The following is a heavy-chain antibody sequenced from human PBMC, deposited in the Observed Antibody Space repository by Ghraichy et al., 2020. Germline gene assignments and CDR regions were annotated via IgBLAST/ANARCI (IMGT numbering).Heavy chain of an antibody. Sequence: GESLNISCAASGFTFSSYAMSWVRQAPGKGLEWVSAISGSGGSTYYADSVKGRFTISRDNSKNTLYLQMNSLRAEDTAVYYCAKEGSSWYLDYWGQGTLVTVSS. CDR3: AKEGSSWYLDY. CDR2: ISGSGGST. J-gene: IGHJ4*02. CDR1: GFTFSSYA. V-gene: IGHV3-23*01. D-gene: IGHD6-13*01.